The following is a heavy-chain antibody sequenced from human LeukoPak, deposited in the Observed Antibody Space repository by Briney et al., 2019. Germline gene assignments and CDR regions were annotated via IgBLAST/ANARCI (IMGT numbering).Heavy chain of an antibody. Sequence: SSETLSLTCTVSGGSISSGNYYWGWIRQPPGKGLEWIGSISHSGSTYYNASLKSRVRISVDTSKNQFSLKLSSVTAADTAVYYCARNRRYYDTRGYYYYYYMDVWGKGTTVTISS. J-gene: IGHJ6*03. D-gene: IGHD3-22*01. CDR1: GGSISSGNYY. CDR3: ARNRRYYDTRGYYYYYYMDV. V-gene: IGHV4-39*07. CDR2: ISHSGST.